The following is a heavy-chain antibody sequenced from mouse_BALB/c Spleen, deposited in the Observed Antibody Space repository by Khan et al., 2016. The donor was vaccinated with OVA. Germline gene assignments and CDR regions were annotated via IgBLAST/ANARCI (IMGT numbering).Heavy chain of an antibody. Sequence: QVQLKESGPGLVAPSQSLSITCTVSGFSLTNYGVTWVRQPPGKGLEWLGVIWGDGNTNYHSGLISRLSISKDNSKSQGFLKLNSLQTDDTATYYCAKWAPFYAVDYWGQGTSVTVSS. CDR1: GFSLTNYG. CDR3: AKWAPFYAVDY. V-gene: IGHV2-3*01. CDR2: IWGDGNT. J-gene: IGHJ4*01.